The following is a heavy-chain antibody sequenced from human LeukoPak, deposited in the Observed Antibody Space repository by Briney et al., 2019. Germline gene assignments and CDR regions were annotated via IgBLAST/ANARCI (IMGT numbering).Heavy chain of an antibody. D-gene: IGHD2-15*01. Sequence: ASVKVSCKASGYTFTGYYMHWVRQAPGQGLEWMGWINPNSGGTNYAQKFQGRVTMTRDTSISTAYMELSRLRSDDTAVYYCARKWGGGVVAATQDNWFDPWGQGTLVTVSS. V-gene: IGHV1-2*02. CDR1: GYTFTGYY. J-gene: IGHJ5*02. CDR2: INPNSGGT. CDR3: ARKWGGGVVAATQDNWFDP.